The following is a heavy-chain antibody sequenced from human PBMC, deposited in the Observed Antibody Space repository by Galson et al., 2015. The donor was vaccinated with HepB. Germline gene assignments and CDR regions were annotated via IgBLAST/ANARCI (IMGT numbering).Heavy chain of an antibody. V-gene: IGHV3-11*01. Sequence: SLRLSCAASGFTLSNYYMTWIRQAPGGGLEWVSYIGTSAFTIYYADSVRDRFTISRDNAENTLYLQMNSLRAEDTALYYCARDLSGSDDAFDIWGQGTMVTVSS. D-gene: IGHD5-12*01. J-gene: IGHJ3*02. CDR1: GFTLSNYY. CDR3: ARDLSGSDDAFDI. CDR2: IGTSAFTI.